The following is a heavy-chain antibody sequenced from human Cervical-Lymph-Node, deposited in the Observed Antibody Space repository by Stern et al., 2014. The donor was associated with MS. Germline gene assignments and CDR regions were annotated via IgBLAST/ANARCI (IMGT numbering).Heavy chain of an antibody. J-gene: IGHJ1*01. V-gene: IGHV3-33*01. CDR3: AREGGNTAEYFQH. Sequence: VQLVESGGGVVQPGRSLRLSCAASGFTFSSSGMHWVRQAPGKGLESLAIIWYDGSNRYYADSVKGRFTISRDNSKNTLYLQMNSLRADDTAVYYCAREGGNTAEYFQHWGQGTLVTVSS. CDR1: GFTFSSSG. D-gene: IGHD4-23*01. CDR2: IWYDGSNR.